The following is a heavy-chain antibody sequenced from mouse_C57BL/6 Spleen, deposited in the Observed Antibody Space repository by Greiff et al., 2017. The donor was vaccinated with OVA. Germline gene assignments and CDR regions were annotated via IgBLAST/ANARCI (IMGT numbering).Heavy chain of an antibody. D-gene: IGHD1-1*01. Sequence: QVQLQQPGAELVKPGASVKMSCKASGYTFTSYWITWVKQRPGQGLEWIGDIYPGSGSTNYNEKFKSKATLTVDTSSSTAYMQLRSLTSEDSAVYYCSRSGGAVVATDYWGQGTTLTVSS. CDR2: IYPGSGST. CDR1: GYTFTSYW. J-gene: IGHJ2*01. V-gene: IGHV1-55*01. CDR3: SRSGGAVVATDY.